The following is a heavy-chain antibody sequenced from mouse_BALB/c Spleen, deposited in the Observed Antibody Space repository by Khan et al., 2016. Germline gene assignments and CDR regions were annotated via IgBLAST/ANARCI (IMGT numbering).Heavy chain of an antibody. CDR1: GYTFTNYG. Sequence: QIQLVQSGPELKKPGETVKISCKASGYTFTNYGMNWAKQAPGKGLKWMGWINTNTGEPTYAEEFKGQFASSLETSASTAYLQINNLKNEDTATCACAEDYCSCNWFAYWDQGTLVTVSA. J-gene: IGHJ3*01. CDR3: AEDYCSCNWFAY. V-gene: IGHV9-3*02. D-gene: IGHD6-1*01. CDR2: INTNTGEP.